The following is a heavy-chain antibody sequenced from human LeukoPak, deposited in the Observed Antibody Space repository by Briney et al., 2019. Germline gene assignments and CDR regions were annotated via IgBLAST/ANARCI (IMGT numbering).Heavy chain of an antibody. D-gene: IGHD6-6*01. CDR1: GYTFTGYY. J-gene: IGHJ5*02. Sequence: VASVKVSCKASGYTFTGYYMHWVREAPGQGLEWMAWINPNSGGTNYAQKFQGRVTMNRDTSISTAYMELSRLPSYDTAVYYCASKIARTLRYWFAPWGQGTLVTVSS. V-gene: IGHV1-2*02. CDR2: INPNSGGT. CDR3: ASKIARTLRYWFAP.